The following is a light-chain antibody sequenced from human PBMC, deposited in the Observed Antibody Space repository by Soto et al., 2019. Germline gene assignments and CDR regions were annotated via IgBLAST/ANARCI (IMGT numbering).Light chain of an antibody. CDR3: QQYNTWLTYT. CDR2: GAS. CDR1: QSVSSN. J-gene: IGKJ2*01. V-gene: IGKV3-15*01. Sequence: DIVLTQSPATLSVSPGERATLSCRASQSVSSNLAWYQQRPGQAPRLLIYGASTRATGIPARFSGSGSGTEFTLTISSLQSEDFAVYYCQQYNTWLTYTFGQGTKLEI.